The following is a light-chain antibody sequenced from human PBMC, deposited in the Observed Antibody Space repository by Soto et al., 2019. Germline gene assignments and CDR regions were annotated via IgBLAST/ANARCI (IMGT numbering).Light chain of an antibody. Sequence: EIVLTQSPATLSLSPGERATLSCRASQSVRSYVAWYQQKPGQAPRLLIYDALNRATDIPARFSGSGSETDFTLTISSLEPEDFAVYYCQQRSNWPQITFGQGTRLEIK. J-gene: IGKJ5*01. CDR1: QSVRSY. CDR3: QQRSNWPQIT. CDR2: DAL. V-gene: IGKV3-11*01.